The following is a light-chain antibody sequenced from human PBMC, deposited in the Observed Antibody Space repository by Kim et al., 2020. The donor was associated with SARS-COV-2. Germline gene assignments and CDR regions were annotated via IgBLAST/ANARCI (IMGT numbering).Light chain of an antibody. CDR2: GKN. Sequence: ALGQTVRIKCQGESLRSYYASWYKQKPGQAPVLVIYGKNNRPSGIPDRFSGSSSGNTASLTITGAQAEDEADYYCNSRDSSGNHLVFGGGTKLTVL. CDR3: NSRDSSGNHLV. V-gene: IGLV3-19*01. CDR1: SLRSYY. J-gene: IGLJ2*01.